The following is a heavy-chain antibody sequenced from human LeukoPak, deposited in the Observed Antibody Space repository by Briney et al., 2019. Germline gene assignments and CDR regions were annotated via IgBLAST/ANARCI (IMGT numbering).Heavy chain of an antibody. CDR3: ARGIKSSGWYNYYYYYYMDV. Sequence: ASVKVSCKASGYSFTSHYMHWVRQAPGQGLEWMGLINPRGTATRYAESFQGRLTLTRDLSTSTDYMELSSLRSEDTAVYYCARGIKSSGWYNYYYYYYMDVWGKGTAVTISS. CDR1: GYSFTSHY. V-gene: IGHV1-46*01. CDR2: INPRGTAT. J-gene: IGHJ6*03. D-gene: IGHD6-19*01.